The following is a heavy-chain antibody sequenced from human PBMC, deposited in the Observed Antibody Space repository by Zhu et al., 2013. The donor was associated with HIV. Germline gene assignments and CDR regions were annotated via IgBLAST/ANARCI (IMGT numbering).Heavy chain of an antibody. D-gene: IGHD3-16*01. J-gene: IGHJ3*02. CDR2: IIPVSDTR. CDR1: GGTFSVYF. CDR3: SFSSVSLYQRGRDVFDI. Sequence: QVQVVQSGAELKKPGSSVRVSCMASGGTFSVYFITWVRQAPGQGLEWMGGIIPVSDTRDYAQRFQDRLTIIADASTNVAHMELSSLRSDDSAVYYCSFSSVSLYQRGRDVFDIWGQGTMVTVSS. V-gene: IGHV1-69*01.